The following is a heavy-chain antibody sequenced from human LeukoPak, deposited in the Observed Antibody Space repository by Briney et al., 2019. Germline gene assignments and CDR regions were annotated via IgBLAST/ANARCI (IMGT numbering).Heavy chain of an antibody. J-gene: IGHJ5*02. CDR1: GGSISSYY. CDR3: ARAVDCSGGSCYAPGSWFDP. D-gene: IGHD2-15*01. Sequence: PSETLSLTCTVSGGSISSYYWSWIRQPPGKGLEWIGYIYYSGSTNYNPSLKSRVTISVDTSKNQFSLRLSSVTAADTAVYYCARAVDCSGGSCYAPGSWFDPWGQGTLVTVSS. V-gene: IGHV4-59*01. CDR2: IYYSGST.